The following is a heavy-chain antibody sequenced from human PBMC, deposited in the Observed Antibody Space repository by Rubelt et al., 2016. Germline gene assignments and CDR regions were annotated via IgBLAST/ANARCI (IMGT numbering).Heavy chain of an antibody. V-gene: IGHV3-7*01. CDR2: IKQDGSEK. D-gene: IGHD4-17*01. Sequence: EVQLVESGGDLVQPGGSLRLSCAASGFTLSNYWMSWVRQAPGKGLEWVANIKQDGSEKYYVDSVKGRFTISRDNAKNSLYLQMNSLRAEDTAVYYCARDWTVTTYFDYWGQGTLVTVSS. CDR3: ARDWTVTTYFDY. J-gene: IGHJ4*02. CDR1: GFTLSNYW.